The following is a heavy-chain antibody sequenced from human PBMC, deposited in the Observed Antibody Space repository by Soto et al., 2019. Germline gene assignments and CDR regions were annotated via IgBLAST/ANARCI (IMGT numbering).Heavy chain of an antibody. CDR3: ASQTYYDFWSGYYTPAFDY. J-gene: IGHJ4*02. Sequence: QVQLQESGPGLVKPSETLSLTCTVSGGSISSYYWSWIRQPPGKGLEWIGYIYTSGSTNYNPSLKSRVTMSVDTSKNQFSLKLSSVTAADTAVYYCASQTYYDFWSGYYTPAFDYWGQGTLVTVSS. CDR1: GGSISSYY. CDR2: IYTSGST. V-gene: IGHV4-4*08. D-gene: IGHD3-3*01.